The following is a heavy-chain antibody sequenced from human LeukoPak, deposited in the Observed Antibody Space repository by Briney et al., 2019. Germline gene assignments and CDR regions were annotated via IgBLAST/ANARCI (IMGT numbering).Heavy chain of an antibody. Sequence: GGSLRLSCAASGFTFGTYSMNWVRQAPGRGLEWVSFISSGSTYMYYADAVKGRFTISRDNAKNSLYLRMSSLRAEDTAVYYCARVDYYGSGALDYWGQGTLVTVSS. CDR1: GFTFGTYS. D-gene: IGHD3-10*01. CDR3: ARVDYYGSGALDY. J-gene: IGHJ4*02. V-gene: IGHV3-21*01. CDR2: ISSGSTYM.